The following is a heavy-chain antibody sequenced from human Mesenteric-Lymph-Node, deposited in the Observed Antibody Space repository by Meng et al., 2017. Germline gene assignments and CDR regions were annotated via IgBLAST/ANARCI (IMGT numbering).Heavy chain of an antibody. J-gene: IGHJ4*02. CDR2: IKSKTGGGTT. CDR3: ATLSGYHLDY. V-gene: IGHV3-15*01. Sequence: GESLKISCVASGYIFNDAWMTWVRQAPGRGLEWLGRIKSKTGGGTTDYAAPVKGRFTISRDDSTNTLYLQMNSLKTEDTAVYYCATLSGYHLDYWGQGTLVTVSS. D-gene: IGHD3-22*01. CDR1: GYIFNDAW.